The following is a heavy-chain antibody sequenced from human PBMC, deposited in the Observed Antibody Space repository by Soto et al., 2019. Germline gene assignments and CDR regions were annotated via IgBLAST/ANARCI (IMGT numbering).Heavy chain of an antibody. CDR2: MYHSGST. CDR3: ARHLPAAMYINWFDP. Sequence: SETLSLTCAVSGGSISSGGYSWSWIRQPPGKGLEWIGYMYHSGSTYYNPSLKSRVTISIDRSKNQFSLKLSSVTAADTAVYYCARHLPAAMYINWFDPWGQGTLVTVSS. CDR1: GGSISSGGYS. V-gene: IGHV4-30-2*01. D-gene: IGHD2-2*01. J-gene: IGHJ5*02.